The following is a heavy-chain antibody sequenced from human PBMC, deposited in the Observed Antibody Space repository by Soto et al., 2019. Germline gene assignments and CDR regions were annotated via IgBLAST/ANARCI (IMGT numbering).Heavy chain of an antibody. Sequence: SKTLSLNCTVSGDSMSSHYWNWVRQTPGKGLEWIGCIYFTGSTIYNPSLKSRVTISVDTSKNQFSLKLSSVTAADTAVYYCATTGGLHSDIDTWGLGTLVTVS. J-gene: IGHJ5*02. CDR3: ATTGGLHSDIDT. CDR2: IYFTGST. CDR1: GDSMSSHY. D-gene: IGHD2-8*02. V-gene: IGHV4-59*11.